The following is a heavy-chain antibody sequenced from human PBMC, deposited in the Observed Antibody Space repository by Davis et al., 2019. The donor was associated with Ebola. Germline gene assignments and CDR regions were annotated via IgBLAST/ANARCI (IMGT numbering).Heavy chain of an antibody. Sequence: GESLKISCAASGFTFSSYAMSWVRQAPGKGLEWVSAISGSGGSTYYADSVKGRFTISRDNSKNTLYLQMNSLRAEDTAVYYCAKDRVTSGSGYYGMDVWGQGTTVTVSS. J-gene: IGHJ6*02. CDR1: GFTFSSYA. CDR3: AKDRVTSGSGYYGMDV. D-gene: IGHD3-10*01. CDR2: ISGSGGST. V-gene: IGHV3-23*01.